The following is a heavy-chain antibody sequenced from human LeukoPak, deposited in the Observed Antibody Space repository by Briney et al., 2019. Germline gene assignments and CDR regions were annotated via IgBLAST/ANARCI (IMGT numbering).Heavy chain of an antibody. V-gene: IGHV4-59*01. Sequence: TETLSLTCTVSGGSISSYYWSWIRQPPGKGLEWIGYIYYSGSTNYNPSLKSRVTISVDTSKNQFSLKLSSVTAADTAVYYCARGDGGFEYFQHWGQGTLVTVYS. D-gene: IGHD4-23*01. J-gene: IGHJ1*01. CDR3: ARGDGGFEYFQH. CDR1: GGSISSYY. CDR2: IYYSGST.